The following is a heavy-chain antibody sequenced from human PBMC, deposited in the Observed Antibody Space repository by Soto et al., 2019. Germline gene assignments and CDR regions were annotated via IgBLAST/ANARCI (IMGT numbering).Heavy chain of an antibody. D-gene: IGHD2-15*01. V-gene: IGHV3-9*01. J-gene: IGHJ4*02. CDR1: GFTFDDYA. CDR3: AKVYCSGGSCYSYFDY. Sequence: VQLVESGGGLVQPGRSLRLSCAASGFTFDDYAMHWVRQAPGKGLEWVSGISWNSGSIGYADSVKGRFTISRDNAKNSLYLQMNSLRAEDTALYYCAKVYCSGGSCYSYFDYWGQGTLVTVSS. CDR2: ISWNSGSI.